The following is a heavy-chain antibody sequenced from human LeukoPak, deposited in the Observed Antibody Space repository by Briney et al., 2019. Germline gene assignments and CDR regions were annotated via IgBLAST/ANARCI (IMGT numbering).Heavy chain of an antibody. Sequence: ASVKVSCKASGGTFSSYAISWVRQAPGQGLEWMGRIIPILGIANYAQKFQGRVTITADKSTSTAYMELSSLRSEDTAVYYCARDHMATIYRVVYYMDVWGKGTTVTVSS. J-gene: IGHJ6*03. V-gene: IGHV1-69*04. D-gene: IGHD5-24*01. CDR1: GGTFSSYA. CDR3: ARDHMATIYRVVYYMDV. CDR2: IIPILGIA.